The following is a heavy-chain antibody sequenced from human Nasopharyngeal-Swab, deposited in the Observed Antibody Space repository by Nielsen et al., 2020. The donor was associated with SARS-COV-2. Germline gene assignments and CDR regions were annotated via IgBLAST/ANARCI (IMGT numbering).Heavy chain of an antibody. CDR1: GFTFNSYF. Sequence: WGSLRLSCAASGFTFNSYFMIWIRQAPGEGLEWVSYITVSGDATNYAESVKVRFTIPRDNSKNLLYLQMNSLRVEDTATYYCAPDPNWGLGYWGRGTLVTVSS. V-gene: IGHV3-23*01. J-gene: IGHJ4*02. CDR3: APDPNWGLGY. D-gene: IGHD7-27*01. CDR2: ITVSGDAT.